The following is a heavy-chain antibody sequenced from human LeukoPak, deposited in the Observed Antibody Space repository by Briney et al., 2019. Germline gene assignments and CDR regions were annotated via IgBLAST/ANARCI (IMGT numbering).Heavy chain of an antibody. D-gene: IGHD2-2*01. V-gene: IGHV4-61*02. CDR2: IYTSGST. Sequence: SETLSLTCTVSGGSISSGSYYWSWIRQPAGKGLEWIGRIYTSGSTNYNPSLKSRVTISVDTSKNQFSLKLSSVTAADTAVYYCAREGIVVVPAAMRPGGYYYYYMDVWCKGTTVTGSS. CDR3: AREGIVVVPAAMRPGGYYYYYMDV. CDR1: GGSISSGSYY. J-gene: IGHJ6*03.